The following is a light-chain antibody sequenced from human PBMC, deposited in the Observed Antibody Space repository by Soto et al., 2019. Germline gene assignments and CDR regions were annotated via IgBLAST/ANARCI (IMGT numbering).Light chain of an antibody. CDR3: QQSYSSPPT. Sequence: DIQMTQSPSSLSASVGDRVNITCRASQSISSYLNWYQQRPGKAPKLLIYATSNLQSGVPSRFSGSGSGTDFTLTISSLLPEDFATYYCQQSYSSPPTFGQGTKLEI. CDR2: ATS. J-gene: IGKJ2*01. CDR1: QSISSY. V-gene: IGKV1-39*01.